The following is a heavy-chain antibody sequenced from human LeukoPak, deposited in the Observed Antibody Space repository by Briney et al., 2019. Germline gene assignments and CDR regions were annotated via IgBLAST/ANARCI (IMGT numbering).Heavy chain of an antibody. J-gene: IGHJ4*02. D-gene: IGHD6-13*01. CDR1: GFTFSSYA. V-gene: IGHV3-23*01. Sequence: PGGSLRLACAASGFTFSSYAMSWVRQAPGKGLEWVSAISGSGGSTYYADSVKGRFTISRDNSKNTLYLQMNSLRAEDTAVYYCAKVSIAAAGTFPYSFDYWGQGTLVTVSS. CDR3: AKVSIAAAGTFPYSFDY. CDR2: ISGSGGST.